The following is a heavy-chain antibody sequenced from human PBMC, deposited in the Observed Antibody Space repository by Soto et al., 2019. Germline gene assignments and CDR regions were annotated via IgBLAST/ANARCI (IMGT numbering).Heavy chain of an antibody. CDR2: IYYSGST. D-gene: IGHD6-6*01. Sequence: SETLSLTCTVSGGSISSGGYYWSWIRQHPGKGLEWIGYIYYSGSTYYNPSLKSRVTISVDTSKNQFSLKLSSVTGADTAVYYCARDSSQGRPDYWGQGILVTVSS. CDR3: ARDSSQGRPDY. J-gene: IGHJ4*01. CDR1: GGSISSGGYY. V-gene: IGHV4-31*03.